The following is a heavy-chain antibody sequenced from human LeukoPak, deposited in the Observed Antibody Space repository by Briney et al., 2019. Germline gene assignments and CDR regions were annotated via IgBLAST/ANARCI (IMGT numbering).Heavy chain of an antibody. V-gene: IGHV4-59*01. Sequence: SETLSLTCTISVGSISTYYWGWIRQPPGKGLEWIGYISYSGSTTYTPSLESRVTISVDTSKNQFSLRLSSVTAADTAVYYCTRIIQGTVDYWGQGILVTVSS. CDR1: VGSISTYY. J-gene: IGHJ4*02. CDR3: TRIIQGTVDY. CDR2: ISYSGST. D-gene: IGHD2-21*01.